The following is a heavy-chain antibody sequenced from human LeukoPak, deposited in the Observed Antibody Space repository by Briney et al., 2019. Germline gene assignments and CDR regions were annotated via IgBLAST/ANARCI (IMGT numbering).Heavy chain of an antibody. CDR1: GGSISSGSYY. Sequence: PSQTLSLTCTVSGGSISSGSYYWSWIRQPAGKGLEWIGRIYTSGSTNYNPSLKSRVTISVDTSKNQFSLKLSSVTAADTAVYYCARAFGYYARSGQYYYDYWGQGTLVTVSS. CDR3: ARAFGYYARSGQYYYDY. J-gene: IGHJ4*02. V-gene: IGHV4-61*02. D-gene: IGHD3-22*01. CDR2: IYTSGST.